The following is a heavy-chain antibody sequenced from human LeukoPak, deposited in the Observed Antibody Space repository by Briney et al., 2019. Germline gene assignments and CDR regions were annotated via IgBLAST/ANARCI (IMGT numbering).Heavy chain of an antibody. D-gene: IGHD3-10*01. V-gene: IGHV1-18*01. CDR2: ISAYNGNT. Sequence: ASVTVSLKASGYTLTSYGFNWVRQPPAQGLEWVGWISAYNGNTNEAQKVQGRVTMTTDTSTSAAYMDLRSLRSDDTAVYYCARGLPWSGEFYFDYWGQGTLVTVSS. CDR3: ARGLPWSGEFYFDY. CDR1: GYTLTSYG. J-gene: IGHJ4*02.